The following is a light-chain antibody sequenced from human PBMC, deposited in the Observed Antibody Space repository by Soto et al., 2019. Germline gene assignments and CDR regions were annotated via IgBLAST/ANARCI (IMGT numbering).Light chain of an antibody. CDR2: GAS. J-gene: IGKJ4*01. CDR1: QTISSN. CDR3: QQYNDWPPLT. Sequence: EVVMTQSPATLSASPGERATLSCRASQTISSNVAWYQQKPGQAPRHLIYGASTRATGIPARFSGSGSGTEFTLTISSLQSEDFAVYYCQQYNDWPPLTFGGGTKVEIK. V-gene: IGKV3-15*01.